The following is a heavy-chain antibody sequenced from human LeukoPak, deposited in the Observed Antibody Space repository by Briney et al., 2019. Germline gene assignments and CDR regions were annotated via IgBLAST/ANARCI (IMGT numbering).Heavy chain of an antibody. CDR3: ARDVMGPAAARTAFVI. CDR1: GGSINGYY. V-gene: IGHV4-4*07. Sequence: SETLSLTCSVSGGSINGYYWSWIRQPAGKGLEWIGRVNINGNTNRNLNLYSRVTMSGDTSKNQFSLNLSSVTAADTPGYYSARDVMGPAAARTAFVIWGPGILGTVSS. J-gene: IGHJ3*02. D-gene: IGHD2-15*01. CDR2: VNINGNT.